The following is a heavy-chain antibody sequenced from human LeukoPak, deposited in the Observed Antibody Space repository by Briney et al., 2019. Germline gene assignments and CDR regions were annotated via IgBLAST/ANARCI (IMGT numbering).Heavy chain of an antibody. Sequence: ASVKVSCKASGYTITSYGISWVRQAPGQGLEWMGWISAYNGNTNYAQKLQGRVTMTTDTSTSTAYMELRSLRSDDTAVYYCARVARFYNSSGETIYFHHWGQGTLVTVSS. CDR2: ISAYNGNT. D-gene: IGHD3-22*01. CDR1: GYTITSYG. CDR3: ARVARFYNSSGETIYFHH. J-gene: IGHJ4*02. V-gene: IGHV1-18*01.